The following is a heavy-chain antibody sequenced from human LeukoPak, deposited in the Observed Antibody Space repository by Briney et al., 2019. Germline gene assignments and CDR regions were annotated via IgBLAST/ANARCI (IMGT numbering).Heavy chain of an antibody. V-gene: IGHV3-74*01. CDR1: GFTFSNYW. CDR3: ARVSTGKYYFDS. CDR2: INTDGSTT. J-gene: IGHJ4*02. D-gene: IGHD2-8*02. Sequence: PGGSLRLSRAASGFTFSNYWMHGVRQARAKGLVGVTRINTDGSTTSYADSVEGRFTISRDNAKNTLYLQMNSLRAEDTAVYYCARVSTGKYYFDSWGQGTLVTVSS.